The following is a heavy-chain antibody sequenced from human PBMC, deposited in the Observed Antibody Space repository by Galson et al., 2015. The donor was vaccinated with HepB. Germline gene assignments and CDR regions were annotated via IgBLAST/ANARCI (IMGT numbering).Heavy chain of an antibody. Sequence: SVKVSCKASGYTFTSYYMHWVRQAPGQGLEWMGIINPSGGSTSYAQKFQGRVTMTRDTSTSTVYMELSSLRSEDTAVYYCARDYGDYVDYYYYGMDVWGQGTTVTVSS. CDR3: ARDYGDYVDYYYYGMDV. D-gene: IGHD4-17*01. CDR1: GYTFTSYY. CDR2: INPSGGST. J-gene: IGHJ6*02. V-gene: IGHV1-46*03.